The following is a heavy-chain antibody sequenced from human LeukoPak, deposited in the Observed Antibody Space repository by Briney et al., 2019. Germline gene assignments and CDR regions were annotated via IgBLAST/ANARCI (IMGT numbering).Heavy chain of an antibody. D-gene: IGHD3-22*01. CDR1: GFTFSSYA. J-gene: IGHJ4*02. V-gene: IGHV3-23*01. CDR3: EKGPNYYDSSGYLPR. CDR2: ISGSGGST. Sequence: GGSLRLSCAASGFTFSSYAMSWVRQAPGKGLEWVSAISGSGGSTYYADSVKGRFTISRDNSKNTLYLQMNSLRAEDTAVYYCEKGPNYYDSSGYLPRWGQGTLVTVSS.